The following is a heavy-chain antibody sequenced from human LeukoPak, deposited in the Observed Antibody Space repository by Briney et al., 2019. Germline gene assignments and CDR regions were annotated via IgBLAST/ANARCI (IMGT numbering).Heavy chain of an antibody. Sequence: PGGSLRLSCAASGFIVSSYTMNWVRQAPGKGREWVSFISSSSSYISYADSVKGRFTISRDKAKNSIYLQMNSLRAEDTAVYYCARARYGSSTFDPWGQGTLVTVSS. CDR1: GFIVSSYT. V-gene: IGHV3-21*01. J-gene: IGHJ5*02. CDR3: ARARYGSSTFDP. CDR2: ISSSSSYI. D-gene: IGHD6-6*01.